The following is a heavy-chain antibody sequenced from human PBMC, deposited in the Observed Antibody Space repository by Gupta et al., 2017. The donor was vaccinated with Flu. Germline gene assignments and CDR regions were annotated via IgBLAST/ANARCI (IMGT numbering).Heavy chain of an antibody. J-gene: IGHJ4*02. D-gene: IGHD2-15*01. CDR3: VRDGSGGWVFDY. V-gene: IGHV3-7*01. CDR2: IKQDGSLT. CDR1: GFTLSNYW. Sequence: AASGFTLSNYWRSWIRQAPGKGLEWVANIKQDGSLTYYVDSVKGRFTISRDNDQKSLSLQMNSLRAEDTAVDDCVRDGSGGWVFDYWGQGTLVPGSS.